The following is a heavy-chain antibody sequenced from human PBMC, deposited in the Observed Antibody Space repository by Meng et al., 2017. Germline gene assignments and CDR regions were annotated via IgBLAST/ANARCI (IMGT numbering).Heavy chain of an antibody. V-gene: IGHV3-21*01. Sequence: GESLKISCAASGFTFSSYSMNWVRQAPGKGLEWVSSISSSSSYIYYADSVKGRFTISRDNAKNSLYLQMNSLRAEDTAVYYCARDGGLYSSSWNNWFDPWGQGTLDTVSS. D-gene: IGHD6-13*01. CDR1: GFTFSSYS. CDR2: ISSSSSYI. J-gene: IGHJ5*02. CDR3: ARDGGLYSSSWNNWFDP.